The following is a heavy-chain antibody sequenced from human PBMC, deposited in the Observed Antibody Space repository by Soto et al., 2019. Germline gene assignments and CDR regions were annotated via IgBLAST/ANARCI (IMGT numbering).Heavy chain of an antibody. D-gene: IGHD3-16*01. V-gene: IGHV1-69*08. Sequence: QVQLVQSGAEVKKPGSSVRLSCKASGTIFSSYTISWVRQAPGQGLEWMGRIIPILGETNSAQKFQDRVTLTADKSTNTAYMELNSLRLEDTAVYYCARGLGGRMDDWGQGTTVTVSS. CDR3: ARGLGGRMDD. CDR1: GTIFSSYT. CDR2: IIPILGET. J-gene: IGHJ6*02.